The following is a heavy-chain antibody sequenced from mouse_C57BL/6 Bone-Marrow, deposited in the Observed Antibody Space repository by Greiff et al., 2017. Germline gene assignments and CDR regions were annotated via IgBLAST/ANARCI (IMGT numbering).Heavy chain of an antibody. V-gene: IGHV1-69*01. CDR1: GYTFTSYW. J-gene: IGHJ2*01. CDR3: ARSITTVVAWDFEY. D-gene: IGHD1-1*01. CDR2: IDPSDSYT. Sequence: QVQLQQPGAELVMPGASVKLSCKASGYTFTSYWMHWVKQRPGQGLEWIGEIDPSDSYTNYNQKFKGKSTLTVDKSSSTAYMQLSSLTSEDSAVYYCARSITTVVAWDFEYWGQGTTLTVSA.